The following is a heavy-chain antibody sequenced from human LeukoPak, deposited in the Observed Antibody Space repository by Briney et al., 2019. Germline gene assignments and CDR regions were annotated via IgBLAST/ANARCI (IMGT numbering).Heavy chain of an antibody. Sequence: SETLSLTCTVSGGSISSFYWSWIRQPPGKGLEYIGYISYSGTTSYNPSLKSRVTISVDTSKNQFSLKLTSVTAADTAVYYCARDKGLPQALDIWGQGTMVTVSS. D-gene: IGHD5/OR15-5a*01. J-gene: IGHJ3*02. V-gene: IGHV4-59*01. CDR2: ISYSGTT. CDR3: ARDKGLPQALDI. CDR1: GGSISSFY.